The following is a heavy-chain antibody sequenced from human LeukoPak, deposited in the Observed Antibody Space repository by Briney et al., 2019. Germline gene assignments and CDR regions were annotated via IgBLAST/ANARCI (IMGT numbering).Heavy chain of an antibody. Sequence: SETLSLTCTVSGGSISNSYWSWIRQPPGRGLEWIGDVSYSGTTHDNPSLKSRVIMSVDTSKNHFSLQLSSATAADTAVYFCARLGYYDILTGYQHDAFDIWGLGTAVTVSS. CDR1: GGSISNSY. J-gene: IGHJ3*02. V-gene: IGHV4-59*08. CDR2: VSYSGTT. CDR3: ARLGYYDILTGYQHDAFDI. D-gene: IGHD3-9*01.